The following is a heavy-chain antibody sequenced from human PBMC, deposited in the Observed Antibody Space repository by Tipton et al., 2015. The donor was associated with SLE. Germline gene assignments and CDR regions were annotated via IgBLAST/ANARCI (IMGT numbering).Heavy chain of an antibody. Sequence: RSLRLSCAASGFTFSSYAMHWVRQAPGKGLEWVAVISCDGSNKYYADSVKGRFTISRDNSKNTLYLQMNSLRAEDTAVYYCASVHDSSVHYWGQGTLVTVSS. CDR2: ISCDGSNK. CDR1: GFTFSSYA. V-gene: IGHV3-30*04. D-gene: IGHD6-25*01. J-gene: IGHJ4*02. CDR3: ASVHDSSVHY.